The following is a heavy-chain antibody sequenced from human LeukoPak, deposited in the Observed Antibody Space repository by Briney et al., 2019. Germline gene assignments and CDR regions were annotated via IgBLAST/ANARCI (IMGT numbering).Heavy chain of an antibody. V-gene: IGHV1-18*01. D-gene: IGHD3-3*01. CDR1: GYTFTSYG. Sequence: ASVKVSCKASGYTFTSYGITWVRQAPGQGLEWMGWINANNGNTNYAQNLQGRVTMTRDTSTSTAYMEVRSLRSDDTAVYYCATWAATILGTDSWGQGTLVTVSS. J-gene: IGHJ5*01. CDR2: INANNGNT. CDR3: ATWAATILGTDS.